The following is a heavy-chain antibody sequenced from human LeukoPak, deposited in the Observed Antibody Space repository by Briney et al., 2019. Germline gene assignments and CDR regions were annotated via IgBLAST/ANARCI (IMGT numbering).Heavy chain of an antibody. V-gene: IGHV3-23*01. CDR1: GFTFSSYA. CDR3: AKDGAYDSSGYAEHFDY. CDR2: ISGSGGST. J-gene: IGHJ4*02. D-gene: IGHD3-22*01. Sequence: GGSLRLSCAASGFTFSSYAMSWVRQAPGKGLEWVSAISGSGGSTYYADSVKGRFTISRDNSKNTLYLQMNSLRAEDTAVYYCAKDGAYDSSGYAEHFDYWGQGTLVTVSS.